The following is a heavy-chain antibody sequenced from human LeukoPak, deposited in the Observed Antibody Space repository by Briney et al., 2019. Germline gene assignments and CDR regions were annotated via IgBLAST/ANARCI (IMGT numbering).Heavy chain of an antibody. CDR1: GYDFTSYA. CDR3: AKDEKGYYHDTSGYPDAFDI. J-gene: IGHJ3*02. Sequence: ASVKVSCKASGYDFTSYAMHWVRQAPGQRLEWMGWINAGNGNTKYSQKFQDRVTVTRDTSTSTAYMELSGLRSEDTAVYYCAKDEKGYYHDTSGYPDAFDIWGQGTMVTVSS. D-gene: IGHD3-22*01. V-gene: IGHV1-3*01. CDR2: INAGNGNT.